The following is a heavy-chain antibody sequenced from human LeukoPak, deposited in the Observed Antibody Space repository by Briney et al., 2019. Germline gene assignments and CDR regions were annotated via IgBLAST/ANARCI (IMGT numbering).Heavy chain of an antibody. CDR1: GGSFSGYY. V-gene: IGHV4-34*01. D-gene: IGHD1-26*01. CDR3: ARVGAFSGKYYFAS. Sequence: SETLSLTCAVYGGSFSGYYWSWIRQPPGKGLEWIGEINHSGSTNYNPSLKSRVTISVDTSKNQFSLKLSSVTAADTAVYYCARVGAFSGKYYFASWGKGTLVTVSS. CDR2: INHSGST. J-gene: IGHJ4*02.